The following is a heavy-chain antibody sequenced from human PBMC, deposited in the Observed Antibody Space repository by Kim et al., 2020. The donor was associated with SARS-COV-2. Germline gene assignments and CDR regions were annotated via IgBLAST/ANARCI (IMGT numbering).Heavy chain of an antibody. J-gene: IGHJ5*02. Sequence: SETLSLTCTVSGGSISSGGYYWSWIRQHPGKGLEWIGYIYYSGSTYYNPSLKSRVTISVDTSKNQFSLKLSSVTAADTAVYYCARDDGNYDSSGYYYRWFDPWGQGTLVTVSS. CDR3: ARDDGNYDSSGYYYRWFDP. V-gene: IGHV4-31*03. D-gene: IGHD3-22*01. CDR2: IYYSGST. CDR1: GGSISSGGYY.